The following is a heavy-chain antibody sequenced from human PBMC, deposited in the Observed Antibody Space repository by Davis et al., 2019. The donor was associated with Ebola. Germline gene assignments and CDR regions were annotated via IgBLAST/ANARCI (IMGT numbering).Heavy chain of an antibody. J-gene: IGHJ4*02. CDR1: GFSFDDHA. Sequence: SLKISCEASGFSFDDHAVNWVRQAPGKGLEWVSGITWDSGSVGYADSVKGRFTISRDKAKNSLYLQMNSLRDEDTALYYCSRGGAVKFDYWGQGTLVTVSS. D-gene: IGHD4-17*01. V-gene: IGHV3-9*01. CDR3: SRGGAVKFDY. CDR2: ITWDSGSV.